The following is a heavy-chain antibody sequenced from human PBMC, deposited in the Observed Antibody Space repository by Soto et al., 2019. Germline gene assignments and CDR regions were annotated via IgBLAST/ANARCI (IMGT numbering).Heavy chain of an antibody. D-gene: IGHD2-21*01. CDR1: GFTFSSYS. CDR2: MSFDGNSK. CDR3: ARGRSVIDHDDFEY. J-gene: IGHJ4*02. V-gene: IGHV3-30-3*01. Sequence: QVQLVESGGGVFQPGRSLRLSCAASGFTFSSYSMHWVRQAPGKGLEWVAAMSFDGNSKYFADSVKGRFTISRDNSKNTLSLQMNSLGADDSAVYYCARGRSVIDHDDFEYWGQGTLVTVSS.